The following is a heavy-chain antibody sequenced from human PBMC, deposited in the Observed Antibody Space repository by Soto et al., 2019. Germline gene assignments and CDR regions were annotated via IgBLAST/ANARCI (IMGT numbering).Heavy chain of an antibody. V-gene: IGHV3-23*01. CDR1: GFTFSSYA. Sequence: AGGSLRLSCAASGFTFSSYAMSWVRQAPGKGLEWVSAISGSGGSTYYADSVKGRFTISRDNSKNTLYLQMNSLRAEDTAVYYCAKYSSGWYDAFDIWGQGTMVTVSS. D-gene: IGHD6-19*01. CDR2: ISGSGGST. CDR3: AKYSSGWYDAFDI. J-gene: IGHJ3*02.